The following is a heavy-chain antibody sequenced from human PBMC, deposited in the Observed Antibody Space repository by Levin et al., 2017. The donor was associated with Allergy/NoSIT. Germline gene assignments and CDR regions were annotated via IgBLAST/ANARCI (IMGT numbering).Heavy chain of an antibody. CDR2: IDPTDGDT. CDR1: GYTFDNHY. Sequence: GESLKISCKATGYTFDNHYMHWIRQAPGQGPEWLAKIDPTDGDTDYAQKVQGRLSVTRDRSTNTFSLELSSLTSQDTAIYYCARDILMRSLPMAGREWGQGTLVTVSS. CDR3: ARDILMRSLPMAGRE. J-gene: IGHJ4*02. D-gene: IGHD6-19*01. V-gene: IGHV1-46*02.